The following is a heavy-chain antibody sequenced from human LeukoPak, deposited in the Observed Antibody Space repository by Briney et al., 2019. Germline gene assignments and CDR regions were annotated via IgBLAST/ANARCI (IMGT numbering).Heavy chain of an antibody. CDR2: INHSGST. Sequence: PGGSLRLSCAASGFTFSSYAMSWIRQPPGKRLEWIGEINHSGSTNYNPSLKSRVTISVDTSKNQFSLKLSSVTAADTAVYYCARHVPRIIVVVPAASDAFDIWGQGTMVTVSS. D-gene: IGHD2-2*01. J-gene: IGHJ3*02. CDR3: ARHVPRIIVVVPAASDAFDI. V-gene: IGHV4-34*01. CDR1: GFTFSSYA.